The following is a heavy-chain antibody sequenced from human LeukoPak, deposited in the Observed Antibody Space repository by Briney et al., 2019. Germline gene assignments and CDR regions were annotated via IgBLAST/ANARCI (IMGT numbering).Heavy chain of an antibody. J-gene: IGHJ3*02. CDR3: AREVVVVAATQEAFDI. CDR2: ISVSGTTM. Sequence: GGSLRLSCATSGFTFTDYYMTWIRQAPGKGLEWISYISVSGTTMYYADSVKGRFTISRDNSKNTLYLQMNSLRAEDTAVYYCAREVVVVAATQEAFDIWGQGTMVTVSS. CDR1: GFTFTDYY. D-gene: IGHD2-15*01. V-gene: IGHV3-11*01.